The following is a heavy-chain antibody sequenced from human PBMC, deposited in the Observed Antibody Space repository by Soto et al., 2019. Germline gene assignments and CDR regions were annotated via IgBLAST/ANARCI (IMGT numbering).Heavy chain of an antibody. D-gene: IGHD4-17*01. J-gene: IGHJ6*02. V-gene: IGHV3-23*01. Sequence: LRLSCAASGFSFSTYPMTWVRQAPGKRLEGVSSISGSGGDTYYIDSVKGRFTISRDNSKNTVYLQMNSLRAEDTAVYYCAKILSTVTTYYYGMDVWGQGTTVTVSS. CDR2: ISGSGGDT. CDR1: GFSFSTYP. CDR3: AKILSTVTTYYYGMDV.